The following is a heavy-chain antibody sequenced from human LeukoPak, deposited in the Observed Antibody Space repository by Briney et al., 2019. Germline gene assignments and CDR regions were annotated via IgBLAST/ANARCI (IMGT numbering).Heavy chain of an antibody. CDR3: ARQSSSGWYRRGYYFDY. CDR2: IYYSGST. CDR1: GGSISSSSYY. Sequence: SETLSLTCTVSGGSISSSSYYWGWIRQPPWKGLEWIGSIYYSGSTYYNPSLKSRVTISVDTSKNQFSLKLSSVTAADTAVYYCARQSSSGWYRRGYYFDYWGQGTLVTVSS. V-gene: IGHV4-39*01. D-gene: IGHD6-19*01. J-gene: IGHJ4*02.